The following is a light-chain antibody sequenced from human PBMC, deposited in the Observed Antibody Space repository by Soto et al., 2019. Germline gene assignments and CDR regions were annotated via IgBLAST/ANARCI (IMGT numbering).Light chain of an antibody. CDR3: AAWDDSLSGLVV. Sequence: QSVLTQPPSASGTPGQRVTISCSGSSSNIGSSPVSWYQKLPGTAPKLLIYNNDQRPSGVPDRISGSKSGTAASLAISGLRSEDEADYYCAAWDDSLSGLVVFGGGTQLTVL. J-gene: IGLJ2*01. CDR1: SSNIGSSP. CDR2: NND. V-gene: IGLV1-44*01.